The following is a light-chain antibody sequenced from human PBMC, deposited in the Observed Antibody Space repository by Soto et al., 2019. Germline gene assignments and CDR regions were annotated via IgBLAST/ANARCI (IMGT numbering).Light chain of an antibody. Sequence: DIQMTQSPSSLSASVGDRVTITCRASQSISSYLNWYQQKPGKAPKLLIYAASSLQSGVPSRFSGSGSGTDFTLTISSLQPEDFATYYCQQSYSKPQTFGQGTEV. CDR1: QSISSY. J-gene: IGKJ1*01. CDR3: QQSYSKPQT. V-gene: IGKV1-39*01. CDR2: AAS.